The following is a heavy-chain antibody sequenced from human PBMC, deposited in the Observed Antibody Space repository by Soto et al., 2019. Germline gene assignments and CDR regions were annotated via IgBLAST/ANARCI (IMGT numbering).Heavy chain of an antibody. V-gene: IGHV1-24*01. J-gene: IGHJ4*02. CDR2: FDPEDGET. Sequence: VASVKVSCKVSGYTLSELAIQWARQSPGKGLEWMGGFDPEDGETFYAQKFQGRVTMTEDKSTDTAYMELRSLRSEDTAVYYCASGYCTGTSCHDYDNWGQGTLVTVSS. CDR1: GYTLSELA. CDR3: ASGYCTGTSCHDYDN. D-gene: IGHD2-2*01.